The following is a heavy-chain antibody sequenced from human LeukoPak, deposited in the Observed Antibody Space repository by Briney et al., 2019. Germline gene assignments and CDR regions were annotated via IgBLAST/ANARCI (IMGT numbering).Heavy chain of an antibody. D-gene: IGHD3-22*01. CDR1: GYSFPKFW. Sequence: GESLKISCKASGYSFPKFWIGWVRQVPGKGLEWMGIIYPGDSDTRYSPSFQGQVIISADTSINTAYLQWGSPEASDTAVYYCARPYYYDNETNYQENWGQGTPVTVPS. J-gene: IGHJ4*02. CDR3: ARPYYYDNETNYQEN. CDR2: IYPGDSDT. V-gene: IGHV5-51*01.